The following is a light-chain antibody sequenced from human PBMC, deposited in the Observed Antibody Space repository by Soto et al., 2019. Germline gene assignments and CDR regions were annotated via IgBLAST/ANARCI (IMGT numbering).Light chain of an antibody. Sequence: QSALTQPASVSGSPGQSITISCTGTSSDVGGYNYVSWYQQHPGKAPKLMIYEVSNRPSGVSNRFSGSKSGNTASLTISGLQDEDEADYYCSTNTSSSTLWVFGGGTKLTVL. J-gene: IGLJ3*02. CDR2: EVS. V-gene: IGLV2-14*01. CDR3: STNTSSSTLWV. CDR1: SSDVGGYNY.